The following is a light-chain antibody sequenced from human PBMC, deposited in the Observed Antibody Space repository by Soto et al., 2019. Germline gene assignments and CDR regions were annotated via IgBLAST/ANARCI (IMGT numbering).Light chain of an antibody. CDR3: QQYKKWPQT. CDR1: QSVSID. Sequence: EIVMTQSPATVPVSPGERLTVSCRSSQSVSIDLAWYQQKPGQAPRLLIYGASTRATDIPATFTGSGSGTEFTLTISILQSEDIAVYYCQQYKKWPQTFGQGTKVDIK. V-gene: IGKV3-15*01. J-gene: IGKJ1*01. CDR2: GAS.